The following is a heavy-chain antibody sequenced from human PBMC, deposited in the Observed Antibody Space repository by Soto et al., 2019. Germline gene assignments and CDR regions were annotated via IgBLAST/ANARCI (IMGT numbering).Heavy chain of an antibody. CDR2: ISYDGSKQ. CDR1: GFTFRNYG. V-gene: IGHV3-30*18. D-gene: IGHD1-26*01. CDR3: AKDYLRGSYAFDY. Sequence: QVQLVESGGGVVQPGRSLRLSCAASGFTFRNYGMHWVRQAPGKGLEWVAVISYDGSKQYYADSVKGRFTISRDNSKNTLXLXXXXLRAXDTXVYYCAKDYLRGSYAFDYWGQGTLVTVSS. J-gene: IGHJ4*02.